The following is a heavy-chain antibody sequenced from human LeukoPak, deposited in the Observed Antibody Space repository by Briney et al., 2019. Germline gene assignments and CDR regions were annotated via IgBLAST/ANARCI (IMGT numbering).Heavy chain of an antibody. CDR1: GGSMSSYY. V-gene: IGHV4-59*01. Sequence: SETLSLTCTVSGGSMSSYYWSWIRQPPGKGLEWIGNIYDSGSSNYNPSLKSRVTISLDTSKNQFSLKLISVTAADTAIYYCAREGHYDRSGYYSAGNNWFDPWGQGTLVTVSS. J-gene: IGHJ5*02. CDR2: IYDSGSS. D-gene: IGHD3-22*01. CDR3: AREGHYDRSGYYSAGNNWFDP.